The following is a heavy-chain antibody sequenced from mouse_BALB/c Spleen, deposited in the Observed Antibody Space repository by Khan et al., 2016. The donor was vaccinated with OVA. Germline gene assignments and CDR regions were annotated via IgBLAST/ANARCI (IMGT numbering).Heavy chain of an antibody. CDR1: GYGFSNYL. CDR2: IYRGDGNT. D-gene: IGHD2-14*01. V-gene: IGHV1-80*01. J-gene: IGHJ3*01. CDR3: ARSGYDYIAY. Sequence: QVQLKQSGAELVRPGSSLKISCTASGYGFSNYLMNWVKQGPGQGLEWIGQIYRGDGNTNYNGKFKDKATLTVDKSSSTAYMQLSSLTSEDSAVYFCARSGYDYIAYWGQGTLVTVSA.